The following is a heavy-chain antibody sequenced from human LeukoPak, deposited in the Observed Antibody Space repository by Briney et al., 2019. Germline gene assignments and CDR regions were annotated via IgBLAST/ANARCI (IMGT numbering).Heavy chain of an antibody. J-gene: IGHJ6*02. CDR3: ARALYYGGSADYYYGMDV. Sequence: SETLSLTCTVSGGSISSYYWSWIRQPPGKGLEWIGYNYYSGSTNYNPSLKSRVTISVDTSKNQFSLKLSSVTAADTAVYYCARALYYGGSADYYYGMDVWGQGTTVTVSS. CDR2: NYYSGST. V-gene: IGHV4-59*01. D-gene: IGHD4-23*01. CDR1: GGSISSYY.